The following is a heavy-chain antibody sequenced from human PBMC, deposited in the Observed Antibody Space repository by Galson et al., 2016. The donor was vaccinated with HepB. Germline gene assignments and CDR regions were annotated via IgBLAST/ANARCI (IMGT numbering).Heavy chain of an antibody. V-gene: IGHV3-23*01. D-gene: IGHD3-10*01. Sequence: SLRLSCAASGFTFNNYAMSWVRQAPGKGLEWVSGISGSGTATYYPDSVKGRFTISRDKAENSVFLQMNSLRDDDTAVYYGAGDLTMVRGFRDYWWGQGTLVTVSS. CDR3: AGDLTMVRGFRDYW. J-gene: IGHJ4*02. CDR1: GFTFNNYA. CDR2: ISGSGTAT.